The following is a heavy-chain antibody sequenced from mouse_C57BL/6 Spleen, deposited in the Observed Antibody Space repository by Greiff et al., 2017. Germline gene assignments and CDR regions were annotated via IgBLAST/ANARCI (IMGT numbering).Heavy chain of an antibody. Sequence: EVKLMESGGGLVKPGGSLKLSCAASGFTFSSYAMSWVRQTPEKRLEWVATISDGGSYTYYPDNVKGRFTISRDNAKNNLYLQMSHLKSEDTAMYYCARAYSSSWGWYFDVWGTGTTVTVSS. J-gene: IGHJ1*03. CDR2: ISDGGSYT. CDR3: ARAYSSSWGWYFDV. CDR1: GFTFSSYA. V-gene: IGHV5-4*03. D-gene: IGHD1-1*01.